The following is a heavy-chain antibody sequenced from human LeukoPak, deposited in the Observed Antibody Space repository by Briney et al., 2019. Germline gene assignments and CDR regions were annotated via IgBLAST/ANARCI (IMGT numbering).Heavy chain of an antibody. CDR2: IYYSGST. V-gene: IGHV4-39*07. D-gene: IGHD3-22*01. Sequence: SETLSLTCTVSGGSISSSSYYWGWIRQPPGKGLEWIGSIYYSGSTYYNPSLKSRVTISVDTSKNQFSLKLSSVTAADTAVYYCASTSLYYYDSSGYYYVYWGQGTLVTVSS. J-gene: IGHJ4*02. CDR3: ASTSLYYYDSSGYYYVY. CDR1: GGSISSSSYY.